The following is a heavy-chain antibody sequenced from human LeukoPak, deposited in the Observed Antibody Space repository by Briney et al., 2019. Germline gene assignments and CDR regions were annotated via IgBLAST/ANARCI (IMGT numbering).Heavy chain of an antibody. Sequence: PSETLSLTCTVSGGSISSYYWSWIRQPPGKGLEWIGFIHYSGSTNYNPSLKSRVTISIDKSKNQISLKLTYVTAADTAVYYCAKDPHTGIAPDYWGQGTLVTVSS. J-gene: IGHJ4*02. CDR1: GGSISSYY. V-gene: IGHV4-59*12. CDR2: IHYSGST. CDR3: AKDPHTGIAPDY. D-gene: IGHD5-18*01.